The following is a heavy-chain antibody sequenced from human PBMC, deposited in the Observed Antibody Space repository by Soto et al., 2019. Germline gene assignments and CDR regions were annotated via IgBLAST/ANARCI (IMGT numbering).Heavy chain of an antibody. CDR2: IYYSGST. CDR1: GGSISGSSYY. CDR3: ARRVYSSHFDY. V-gene: IGHV4-39*01. J-gene: IGHJ4*02. Sequence: SETLSLTCTVSGGSISGSSYYWGWIRQPPGKGLEWIGSIYYSGSTYYNPSLKSRVTISVDTSKDQFSLKLSSVTAADTAVYYCARRVYSSHFDYWGQGTLVTVSS. D-gene: IGHD5-18*01.